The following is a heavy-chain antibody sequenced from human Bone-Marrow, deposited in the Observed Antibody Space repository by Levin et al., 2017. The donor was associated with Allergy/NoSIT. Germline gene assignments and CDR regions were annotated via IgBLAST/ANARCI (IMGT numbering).Heavy chain of an antibody. CDR1: GFTFHNAW. CDR3: TTVLGWSGGSL. D-gene: IGHD3-16*01. V-gene: IGHV3-15*01. J-gene: IGHJ4*02. CDR2: MKSIASGGTT. Sequence: PGGSLRLSCVVSGFTFHNAWLTWVRQAPGKGLEWVGRMKSIASGGTTDYAAPVRGRFTISRDDSRNTLYLQMSSLQTDDTAVYYCTTVLGWSGGSLWGQGTLVTVSS.